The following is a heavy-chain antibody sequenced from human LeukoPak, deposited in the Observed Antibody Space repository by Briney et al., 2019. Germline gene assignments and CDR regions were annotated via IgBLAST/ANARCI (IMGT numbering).Heavy chain of an antibody. D-gene: IGHD5-18*01. CDR2: IDPCDSYT. V-gene: IGHV5-10-1*01. J-gene: IGHJ6*02. Sequence: TGESLKISCKGSGYSFTSYWISWVRQMPGKGLEWMGRIDPCDSYTNYSPSFQGHVTISADKSISTAYLQWSSLKASDTAMYYCARQEYSYYYYYGMDVWGQGTTVTVSS. CDR3: ARQEYSYYYYYGMDV. CDR1: GYSFTSYW.